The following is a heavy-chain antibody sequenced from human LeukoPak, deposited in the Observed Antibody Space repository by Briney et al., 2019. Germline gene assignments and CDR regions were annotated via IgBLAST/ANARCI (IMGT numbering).Heavy chain of an antibody. D-gene: IGHD3-10*01. Sequence: ASVKVSCKASGYTFTSYYMHWVRQAPGQGLEWMGIINPSGGSTSYAQKFQGRVTMTRDTSTSTVYMELSSLRSEDTAVYYCARAGGRQFGELLHFRSYYYYYMDVWGKGTTVTISS. CDR2: INPSGGST. V-gene: IGHV1-46*01. J-gene: IGHJ6*03. CDR1: GYTFTSYY. CDR3: ARAGGRQFGELLHFRSYYYYYMDV.